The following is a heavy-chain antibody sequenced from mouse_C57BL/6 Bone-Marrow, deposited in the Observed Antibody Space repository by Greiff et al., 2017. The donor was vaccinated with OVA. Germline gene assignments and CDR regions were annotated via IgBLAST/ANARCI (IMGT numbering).Heavy chain of an antibody. V-gene: IGHV1-55*01. D-gene: IGHD2-5*01. Sequence: QVQLQQPGAELVKPGASVKMSCKASGYTFTSYWITWVKQRPGQGLEWIGDIYPGSGSTNYNEKFKGKATLTVDTSSSTAYMQLSSLTSEDSAVYDCARHDYSTSNYYAMDYWGQGTSVTVSS. CDR2: IYPGSGST. J-gene: IGHJ4*01. CDR1: GYTFTSYW. CDR3: ARHDYSTSNYYAMDY.